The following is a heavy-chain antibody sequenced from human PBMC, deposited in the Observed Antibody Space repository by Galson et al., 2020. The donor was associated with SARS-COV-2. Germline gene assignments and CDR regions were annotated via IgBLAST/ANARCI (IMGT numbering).Heavy chain of an antibody. CDR2: LSGDAKNI. CDR1: RFTFDDYT. V-gene: IGHV3-9*01. D-gene: IGHD1-26*01. CDR3: AKDIVISGSYSGAFDI. Sequence: SLKISCAASRFTFDDYTMHWVRQVPGQGLQWVSGLSGDAKNIGYADSVKGRFTISRDNAKNSLYLQVNSLRAEDTALYYCAKDIVISGSYSGAFDIWGQGTMVTVSA. J-gene: IGHJ3*02.